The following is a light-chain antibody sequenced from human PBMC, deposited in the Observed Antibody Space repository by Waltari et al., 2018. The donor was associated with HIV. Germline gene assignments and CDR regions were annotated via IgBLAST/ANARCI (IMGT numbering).Light chain of an antibody. J-gene: IGKJ2*01. V-gene: IGKV1-39*01. Sequence: DIQMTQSPTSLSASVADKVTINCRASQHLGFNVNWYQYKTGRAPRLVIAATSNLQSGVPSRFSGSGFGTHFSLTISGPRSDDFAQYFCQQSHGLPYTFGQGTRLEI. CDR2: ATS. CDR1: QHLGFN. CDR3: QQSHGLPYT.